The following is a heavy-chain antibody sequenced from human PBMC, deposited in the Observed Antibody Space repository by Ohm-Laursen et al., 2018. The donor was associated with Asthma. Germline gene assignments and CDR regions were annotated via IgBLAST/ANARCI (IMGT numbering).Heavy chain of an antibody. Sequence: SLRLSCTASGFNFGSYAMTWVRQAPGKGLEWVSTISLGGGGTYFADSVRGRFTISRDNSNNMLYLHMNSLRADDTAVYYCAKDEYSTTLGVGAFDFWGQGTMVTVSS. CDR2: ISLGGGGT. CDR1: GFNFGSYA. J-gene: IGHJ3*01. CDR3: AKDEYSTTLGVGAFDF. D-gene: IGHD6-13*01. V-gene: IGHV3-23*01.